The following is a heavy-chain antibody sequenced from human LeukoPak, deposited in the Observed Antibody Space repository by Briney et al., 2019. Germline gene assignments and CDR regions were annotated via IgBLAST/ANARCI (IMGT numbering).Heavy chain of an antibody. Sequence: SETLILPCTVSGGYISSSSYYWGWIRQHPGKGLEWIGSINYSGSTYYNPSLKSRVTISVDTSKNQFSLKLSSVTAADTAVFYCTSGYSYDLFDYWGQGTLVTVSS. CDR1: GGYISSSSYY. D-gene: IGHD5-18*01. V-gene: IGHV4-39*01. J-gene: IGHJ4*02. CDR2: INYSGST. CDR3: TSGYSYDLFDY.